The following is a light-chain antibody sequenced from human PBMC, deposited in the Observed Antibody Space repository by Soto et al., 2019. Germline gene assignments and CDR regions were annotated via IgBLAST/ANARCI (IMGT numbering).Light chain of an antibody. J-gene: IGKJ1*01. CDR2: KAS. Sequence: DIQMTQSPSTLSGSVGDRVTITCRASQTISSWLAWYQQKPGKAPKLLIYKASTLKSGVPSRFSGSGSGTEFTLTFSSLQPDDFATDYCQHYSSYSEAFGQGTKVDLK. V-gene: IGKV1-5*03. CDR3: QHYSSYSEA. CDR1: QTISSW.